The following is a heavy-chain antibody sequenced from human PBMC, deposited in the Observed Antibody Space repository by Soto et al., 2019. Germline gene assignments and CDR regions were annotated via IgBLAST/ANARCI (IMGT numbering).Heavy chain of an antibody. CDR3: ARDGAETALIFDY. Sequence: SETLSLTCTVSGGSISSYYGSWIRQPPGKGLEWIGYIYYSGSTYYNPSLKSRVTISVDTSKNQFSLKLSSVTAADTAVYYCARDGAETALIFDYWGQGTLVTVSS. J-gene: IGHJ4*02. D-gene: IGHD3-16*01. V-gene: IGHV4-59*12. CDR2: IYYSGST. CDR1: GGSISSYY.